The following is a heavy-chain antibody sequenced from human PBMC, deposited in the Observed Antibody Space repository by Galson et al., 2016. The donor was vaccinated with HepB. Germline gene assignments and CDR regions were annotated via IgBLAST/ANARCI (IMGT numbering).Heavy chain of an antibody. J-gene: IGHJ5*02. Sequence: QSGAEVKKPGESLRISCYLSGATVTNSWISWVRQVPGKGLEWMGRVDATNSYTFYSPSSQGHVTISADKSITTAYLQWSSLKPSDTAIYFCAETVLTAVGDWFDPWGQGTLVTVSS. CDR3: AETVLTAVGDWFDP. CDR2: VDATNSYT. V-gene: IGHV5-10-1*01. CDR1: GATVTNSW. D-gene: IGHD7-27*01.